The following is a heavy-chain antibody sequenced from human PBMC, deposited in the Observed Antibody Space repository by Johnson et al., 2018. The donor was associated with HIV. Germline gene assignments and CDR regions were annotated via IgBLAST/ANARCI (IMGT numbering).Heavy chain of an antibody. V-gene: IGHV3-30*04. D-gene: IGHD6-13*01. CDR3: AKEKGAAAGSPAFDI. CDR2: VSYDGSNK. CDR1: GFTFSSYA. J-gene: IGHJ3*02. Sequence: QVQLVESGGGVVQPGRSLRLSCAASGFTFSSYAMHWVRQAPGKGLEWVAVVSYDGSNKYYADSVKGRFTISRDNSKNTLYLQMNSLRAEDTAVYYCAKEKGAAAGSPAFDIWGQGTMVTVSS.